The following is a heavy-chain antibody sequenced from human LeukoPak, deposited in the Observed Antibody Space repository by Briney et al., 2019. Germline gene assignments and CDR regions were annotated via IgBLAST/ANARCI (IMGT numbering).Heavy chain of an antibody. Sequence: PGGSLRLSCAASGFTFDDYGMSWVRQAPGKGLEWVSGINWNGGSTGYADSVKGRFTISRDNSRNTLYLQMNSLRAEDTALYYCAARSGISPYYIDYWGQGTLVTVSS. V-gene: IGHV3-20*04. D-gene: IGHD1-26*01. J-gene: IGHJ4*02. CDR1: GFTFDDYG. CDR3: AARSGISPYYIDY. CDR2: INWNGGST.